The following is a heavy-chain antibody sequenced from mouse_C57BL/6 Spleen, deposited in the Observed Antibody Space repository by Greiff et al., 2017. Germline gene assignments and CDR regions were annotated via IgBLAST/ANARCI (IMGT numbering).Heavy chain of an antibody. Sequence: VQLQESGPELVKPGASVKISCKASGYSFTSYYIHWVKQRPGQGLEWIGWIYPGSGNTKYNEKFKGKATLTADTSSSTAYMQLSSLTSEDSAVYYCARWGYYGSNSLDYWGQGTTLTVSS. V-gene: IGHV1-66*01. J-gene: IGHJ2*01. CDR2: IYPGSGNT. D-gene: IGHD1-1*01. CDR3: ARWGYYGSNSLDY. CDR1: GYSFTSYY.